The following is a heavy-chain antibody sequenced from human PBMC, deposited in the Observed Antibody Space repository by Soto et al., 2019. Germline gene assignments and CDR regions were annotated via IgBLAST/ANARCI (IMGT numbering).Heavy chain of an antibody. CDR1: GGSFSGYY. V-gene: IGHV4-34*01. CDR2: INHSGST. Sequence: SETLSLTCAVYGGSFSGYYWSWIRQPPGKGLEWIGEINHSGSTNYNPSLKSRVTISVDTSKNQFSLKLSSVTAADTAVYYCARGLPFIVVVPAASRPSYRWFDPWGQGTLVTVSS. CDR3: ARGLPFIVVVPAASRPSYRWFDP. D-gene: IGHD2-2*01. J-gene: IGHJ5*02.